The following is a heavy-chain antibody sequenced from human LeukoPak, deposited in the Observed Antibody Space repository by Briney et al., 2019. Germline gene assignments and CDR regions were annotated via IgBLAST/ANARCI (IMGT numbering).Heavy chain of an antibody. CDR1: GYTFTVYY. J-gene: IGHJ4*02. CDR3: ARDRAGYSYGXCYFDY. V-gene: IGHV1-2*02. CDR2: INLNSGGR. D-gene: IGHD5-18*01. Sequence: VXXSFTASGYTFTVYYMHWVRQAPXQGLEWMGWINLNSGGRNYAQKFQGRVTMTRDTSISTAYMELSRLRSDDTAVYYCARDRAGYSYGXCYFDYWGQGTLVXVSS.